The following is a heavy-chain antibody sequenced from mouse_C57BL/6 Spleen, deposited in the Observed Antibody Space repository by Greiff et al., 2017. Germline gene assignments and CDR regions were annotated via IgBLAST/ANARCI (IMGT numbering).Heavy chain of an antibody. D-gene: IGHD1-1*01. V-gene: IGHV1-82*01. Sequence: QVQLQQSGPELVKPGASVKISCTASGYAFSSSWMNWVKQRPGKGLEWIGRIYPGDGDTNYNGKFKGKSTLTADKSSSTAYMQLSSLTSEDSAVYFCASYGSSYPDYAMDYWGQGTSVTVSS. CDR1: GYAFSSSW. CDR2: IYPGDGDT. CDR3: ASYGSSYPDYAMDY. J-gene: IGHJ4*01.